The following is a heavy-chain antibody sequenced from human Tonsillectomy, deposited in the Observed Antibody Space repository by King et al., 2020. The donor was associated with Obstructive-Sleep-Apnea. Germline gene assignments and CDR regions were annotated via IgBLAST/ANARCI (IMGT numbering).Heavy chain of an antibody. CDR2: IKQDGSEK. Sequence: VQLVESGGDLVQPGGSLRLSCAASGFTFSSYWMSWVRQAPGKGLEWVANIKQDGSEKYYVDSVKGRFTISRDNAKNSLYLQMNSLRAEDTAVYHCARDGLPGIAAVLFDYWGQGTLVTVSS. J-gene: IGHJ4*02. V-gene: IGHV3-7*01. D-gene: IGHD6-13*01. CDR3: ARDGLPGIAAVLFDY. CDR1: GFTFSSYW.